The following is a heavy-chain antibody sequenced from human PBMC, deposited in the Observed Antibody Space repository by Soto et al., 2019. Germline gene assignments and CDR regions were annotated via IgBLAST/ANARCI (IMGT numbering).Heavy chain of an antibody. Sequence: GASVKVSCKASGGTFSSYTISWVRQAPGQGLEWMGRIIPILGIANYAQKFQGRVTITADKSTSTAYMELSSLRSEDTAVYYCARDRLAQYWTNGVCYESAFDPWGQGTLVTVSS. D-gene: IGHD2-8*01. V-gene: IGHV1-69*04. CDR1: GGTFSSYT. J-gene: IGHJ5*02. CDR2: IIPILGIA. CDR3: ARDRLAQYWTNGVCYESAFDP.